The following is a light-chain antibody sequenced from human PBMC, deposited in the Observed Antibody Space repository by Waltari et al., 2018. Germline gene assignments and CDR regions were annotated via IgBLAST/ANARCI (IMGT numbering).Light chain of an antibody. Sequence: QTVLTQEPSLSVSPGGTVTLTCALISGSVSSTSYSTWYQQTPGQAPLTLVSKGNGRASGVPDRFSGDILWNKAALTITGAQADDESDYYCSMYMGSGIWVFGGGTKLTVL. CDR3: SMYMGSGIWV. CDR2: KGN. V-gene: IGLV8-61*01. J-gene: IGLJ3*02. CDR1: SGSVSSTSY.